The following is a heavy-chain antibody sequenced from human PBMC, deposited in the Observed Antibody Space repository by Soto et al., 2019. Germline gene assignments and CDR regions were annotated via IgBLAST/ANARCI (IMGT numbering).Heavy chain of an antibody. CDR2: IYSGGST. D-gene: IGHD6-13*01. CDR1: GFTVSSNY. V-gene: IGHV3-66*01. Sequence: PVGSLRLSCAASGFTVSSNYMSWVRQAPGKGLEWVSVIYSGGSTYYADSVKGRFTISRDNSKNTLYLQMNSLRAEDTAVYYCAREKAGTGFDPWGHGTLVTVSS. CDR3: AREKAGTGFDP. J-gene: IGHJ5*02.